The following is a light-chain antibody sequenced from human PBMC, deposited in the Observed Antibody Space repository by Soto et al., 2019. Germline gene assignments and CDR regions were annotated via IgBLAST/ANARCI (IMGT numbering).Light chain of an antibody. Sequence: DIQMTQSPSSLSASVGDRVTITCRASQSISSYLNWYQHKPGQAPRLLISAVSTGATGVPARFNGSGSGTEFTLTINSLQSEDCATHYCQQYHTWPVTFGGGTKVDIK. V-gene: IGKV1-39*01. CDR1: QSISSY. CDR3: QQYHTWPVT. J-gene: IGKJ4*01. CDR2: AVS.